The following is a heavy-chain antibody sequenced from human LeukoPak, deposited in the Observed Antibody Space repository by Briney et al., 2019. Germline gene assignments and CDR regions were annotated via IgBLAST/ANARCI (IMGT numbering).Heavy chain of an antibody. V-gene: IGHV1-2*02. CDR2: INTNSGGT. CDR1: GYTFTNYY. CDR3: ARGVYSHGYDY. D-gene: IGHD5-18*01. Sequence: AAVKVSCKASGYTFTNYYIHWVREAPGQGREWMGWINTNSGGTNYAQKFQGRVTMTRDTSISTAYMELSRLRSDDTAIYYCARGVYSHGYDYWGQGTLVTVSS. J-gene: IGHJ4*02.